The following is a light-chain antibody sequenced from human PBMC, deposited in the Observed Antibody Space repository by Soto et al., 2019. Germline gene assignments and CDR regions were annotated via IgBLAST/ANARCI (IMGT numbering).Light chain of an antibody. V-gene: IGKV1-5*01. CDR1: QSIATW. CDR2: GAS. J-gene: IGKJ1*01. Sequence: DIPLTQSPSTLSASVGDRVTITCRASQSIATWLAWYQHQPGSAPKLLIYGASTLQSGVPSRFSGSGSGTEFTLTISSLQPDDFATYYCQKYGSYPWAFGQGTKVDIK. CDR3: QKYGSYPWA.